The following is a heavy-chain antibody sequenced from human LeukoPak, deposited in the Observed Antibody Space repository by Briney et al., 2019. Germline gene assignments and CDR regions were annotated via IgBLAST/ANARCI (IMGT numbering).Heavy chain of an antibody. V-gene: IGHV3-23*01. Sequence: GGSLRLSCAASGFTFNNYAMSWVRQAPGKGLEWVSTIGYSGGGTYYADSVKGRFTISRDNSKNTLYLQVNSLRAEDTAVYYCAKDGTVTGPGWFDPWGQGTLVTVSS. CDR1: GFTFNNYA. CDR2: IGYSGGGT. CDR3: AKDGTVTGPGWFDP. J-gene: IGHJ5*02. D-gene: IGHD2-21*02.